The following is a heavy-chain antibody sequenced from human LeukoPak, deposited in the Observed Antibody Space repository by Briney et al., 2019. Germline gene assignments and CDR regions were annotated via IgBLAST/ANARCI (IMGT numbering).Heavy chain of an antibody. CDR2: LHHAGTT. CDR1: GYPIGGGAY. CDR3: ARGIGGYNYFDY. Sequence: SETLSLTCAVSGYPIGGGAYWAWIRQTPGKGLEGIGSLHHAGTTYYNPSLQSRVAISTDASKNEFFLTMTSVTAADTAVYYCARGIGGYNYFDYWGQGTLVAVSS. J-gene: IGHJ4*02. V-gene: IGHV4-38-2*01. D-gene: IGHD3-16*01.